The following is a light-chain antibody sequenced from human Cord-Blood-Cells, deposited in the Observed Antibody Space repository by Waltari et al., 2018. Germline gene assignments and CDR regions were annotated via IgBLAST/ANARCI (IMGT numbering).Light chain of an antibody. CDR3: QSADSSGTYV. CDR1: ALPKQY. CDR2: KDS. Sequence: SYELTQPPSVSVSPGQMARITCSGDALPKQYAYWYQQKPGQAPVLVIYKDSERPSGIPERFSGSSSGTTGTLTISGVQAEDEADYYCQSADSSGTYVFGTGTKVTVL. J-gene: IGLJ1*01. V-gene: IGLV3-25*03.